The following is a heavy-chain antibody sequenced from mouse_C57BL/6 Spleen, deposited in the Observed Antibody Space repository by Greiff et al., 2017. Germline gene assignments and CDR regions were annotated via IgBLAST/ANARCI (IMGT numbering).Heavy chain of an antibody. D-gene: IGHD1-1*01. Sequence: QVQLQQSGPELVKPGASVKISCKASGYAFSSSWMNWVKQRPGQGLEWIGRIYPGDGDTNYNGKFKGKATLTADKSSSTAYMQLSSLTSEDSAVYFCARSDYYGSGDWYFDVWGTGTTVTVSS. CDR3: ARSDYYGSGDWYFDV. J-gene: IGHJ1*03. CDR1: GYAFSSSW. CDR2: IYPGDGDT. V-gene: IGHV1-82*01.